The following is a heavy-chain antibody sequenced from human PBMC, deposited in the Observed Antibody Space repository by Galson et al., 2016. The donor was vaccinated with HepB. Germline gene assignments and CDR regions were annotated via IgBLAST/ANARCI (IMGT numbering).Heavy chain of an antibody. J-gene: IGHJ5*02. V-gene: IGHV4-59*01. CDR2: IYYNGFT. Sequence: SETLSLTCGVSGGSIRGFYWTWIRQSPGKGLEWIGYIYYNGFTDYNPSLSSRVTISLDTSKNRFSLRLTSVTAADTAVYYCAREVLMTQIWFDPWGQGTLVTVSS. D-gene: IGHD2-8*01. CDR1: GGSIRGFY. CDR3: AREVLMTQIWFDP.